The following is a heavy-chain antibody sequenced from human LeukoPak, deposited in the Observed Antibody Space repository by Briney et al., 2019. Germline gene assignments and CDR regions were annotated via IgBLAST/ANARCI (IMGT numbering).Heavy chain of an antibody. CDR1: GFIFSNYA. V-gene: IGHV3-23*01. CDR3: AKWGDYDVLTGYYVSDF. Sequence: AGACLRLSCAAPGFIFSNYAMYCVRQAPGKGLEWGSAISGSSDNTYYADSVKGRFTLSRDSSKNTLYLQMNSLRADDTAVYYCAKWGDYDVLTGYYVSDFWGQGTLVTVSS. D-gene: IGHD3-9*01. CDR2: ISGSSDNT. J-gene: IGHJ4*02.